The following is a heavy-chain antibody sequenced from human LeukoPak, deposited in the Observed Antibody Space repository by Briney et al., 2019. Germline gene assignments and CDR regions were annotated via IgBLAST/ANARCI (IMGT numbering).Heavy chain of an antibody. Sequence: GGSLRLSCAASGFTFDDYAMHWVRRAPGKGLEWVSGISWNSGSIGYADSVKGRFTISRDNAKNSLYLQMNSLRAEDTALYYCAKAADILTGPASNFDYWGQGTLVTVSS. V-gene: IGHV3-9*01. CDR1: GFTFDDYA. CDR3: AKAADILTGPASNFDY. CDR2: ISWNSGSI. J-gene: IGHJ4*02. D-gene: IGHD3-9*01.